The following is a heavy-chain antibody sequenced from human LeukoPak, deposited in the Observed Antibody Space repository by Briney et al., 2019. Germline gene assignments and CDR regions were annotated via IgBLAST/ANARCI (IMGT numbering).Heavy chain of an antibody. D-gene: IGHD1-26*01. CDR3: ASSRYSGTNLFYYYYMDV. J-gene: IGHJ6*03. CDR1: GYIFTSYD. V-gene: IGHV1-8*01. CDR2: INPNSGNT. Sequence: ASVKVSCKASGYIFTSYDIKWVRQATAQGLEWMGWINPNSGNTDYAQKLQGRVTMTSDTSTGKTYMELRGLGSDDTAVYYCASSRYSGTNLFYYYYMDVWGEGKTVTVS.